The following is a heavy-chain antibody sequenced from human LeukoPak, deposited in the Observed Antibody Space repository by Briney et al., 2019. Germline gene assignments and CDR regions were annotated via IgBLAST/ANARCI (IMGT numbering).Heavy chain of an antibody. CDR2: IKHDAIEE. J-gene: IGHJ5*02. V-gene: IGHV3-7*01. Sequence: GGSLRLSCEASGFFFGTYRMAWVRQAPGKGLEWVASIKHDAIEEHYADSVKGRFTVSRDNGRNSLYLEMKSLRVEDTAVYYCSREFEPWGQGTLVIVSS. CDR3: SREFEP. CDR1: GFFFGTYR.